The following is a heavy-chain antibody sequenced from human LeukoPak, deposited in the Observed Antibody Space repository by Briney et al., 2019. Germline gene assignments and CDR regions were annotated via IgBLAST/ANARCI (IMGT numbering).Heavy chain of an antibody. J-gene: IGHJ5*01. Sequence: SGTLSLTCAVSGGSLSSSNWWSWVRQPPGKGLEWIGEIYHSGSTNYNPSLKSRVTISVDKSKNQFPLKLSSVAAADTGVYYCARDQDDNWFDSWGQGTLVSVSS. CDR1: GGSLSSSNW. CDR2: IYHSGST. V-gene: IGHV4-4*02. CDR3: ARDQDDNWFDS.